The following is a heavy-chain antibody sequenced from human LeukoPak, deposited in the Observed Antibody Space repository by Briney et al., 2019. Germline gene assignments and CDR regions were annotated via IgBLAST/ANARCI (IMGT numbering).Heavy chain of an antibody. CDR2: IYYSGST. V-gene: IGHV4-31*03. J-gene: IGHJ4*02. CDR1: GGSISSGGYY. Sequence: SETLSLTCTVSGGSISSGGYYWSWIRQHPGKGLEWIGYIYYSGSTYYNPSLKSRVTISVDTSKNQFSLKLSSVTAADTAVYYCARGPYGSGYYFDYWGQGTLVTVSS. D-gene: IGHD3-10*01. CDR3: ARGPYGSGYYFDY.